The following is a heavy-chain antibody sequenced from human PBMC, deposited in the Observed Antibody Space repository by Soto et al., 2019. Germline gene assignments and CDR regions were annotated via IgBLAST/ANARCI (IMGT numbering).Heavy chain of an antibody. CDR2: INHSGST. D-gene: IGHD2-15*01. Sequence: SETLSLTFAVYGGSFSGYYWSWIRQPPGKGLEWIGEINHSGSTYYNPSLKSRVTISVDTSKNQFSLKLSSVTAADTAVYYCARTIVVVVAATLEEYFQHWGQGTLVTVSS. J-gene: IGHJ1*01. V-gene: IGHV4-34*01. CDR3: ARTIVVVVAATLEEYFQH. CDR1: GGSFSGYY.